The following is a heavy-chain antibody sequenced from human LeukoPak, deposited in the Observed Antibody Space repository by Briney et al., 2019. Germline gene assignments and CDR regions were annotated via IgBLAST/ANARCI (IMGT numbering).Heavy chain of an antibody. Sequence: PGGSLRLSCAASGFTFSSYSMNWVRQAPGKGLEWVSYISSSSSTIYYADSVKGRFTISRDNAENSLYLQMNSLRAEDTAVYYCARGNYYDSSGYYYGNGWGQGTLVTVSS. CDR3: ARGNYYDSSGYYYGNG. CDR1: GFTFSSYS. CDR2: ISSSSSTI. J-gene: IGHJ4*02. V-gene: IGHV3-48*01. D-gene: IGHD3-22*01.